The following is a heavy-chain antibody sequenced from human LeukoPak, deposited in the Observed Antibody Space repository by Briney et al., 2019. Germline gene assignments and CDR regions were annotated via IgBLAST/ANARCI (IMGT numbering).Heavy chain of an antibody. D-gene: IGHD1-7*01. V-gene: IGHV3-23*01. J-gene: IGHJ4*02. CDR2: MIISGGST. CDR1: GFTFSSYA. CDR3: ARETKIDY. Sequence: QPGRSLRLSCAASGFTFSSYAMTWVRQVPGKGLEWVSSMIISGGSTYYADSVKGRFTISRDNSKNTLYLQMNSLRVEDTALYYCARETKIDYWGQGALVTVSS.